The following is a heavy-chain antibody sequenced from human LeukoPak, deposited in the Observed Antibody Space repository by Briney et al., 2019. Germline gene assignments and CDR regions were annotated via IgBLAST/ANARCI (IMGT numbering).Heavy chain of an antibody. Sequence: GGSLRLSCAASGFTFSSYAMSWVRQAPGKGLEWASAISGSGGSTYYADSVKGRFTISRDNSKNTLYLQMNSLRAEDTAVYYCAKDGYDILTPCYFDYWGQGTLVTVSS. V-gene: IGHV3-23*01. J-gene: IGHJ4*02. D-gene: IGHD3-9*01. CDR1: GFTFSSYA. CDR3: AKDGYDILTPCYFDY. CDR2: ISGSGGST.